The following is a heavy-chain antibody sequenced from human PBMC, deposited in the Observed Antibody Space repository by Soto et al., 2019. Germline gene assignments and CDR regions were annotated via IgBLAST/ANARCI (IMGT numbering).Heavy chain of an antibody. D-gene: IGHD6-19*01. V-gene: IGHV1-8*01. J-gene: IGHJ4*02. CDR1: GGAFSRYP. Sequence: ASVKVYRTASGGAFSRYPISCVRQAPGQGLEWMGWMNPNSGNTGYAQKFQGRVTMTRNTSISTAYMELSSLRSEDTAVYYCARSVEWLASFDYWGQGTLVTVSS. CDR2: MNPNSGNT. CDR3: ARSVEWLASFDY.